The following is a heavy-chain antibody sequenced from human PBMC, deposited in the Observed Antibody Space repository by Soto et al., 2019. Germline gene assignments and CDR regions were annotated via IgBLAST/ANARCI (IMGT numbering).Heavy chain of an antibody. J-gene: IGHJ4*02. D-gene: IGHD7-27*01. CDR3: ARDGANCGNFDY. CDR2: IIPIFGTA. V-gene: IGHV1-69*06. Sequence: SVKVSCKASGGTFSSYAISWVRQAPGQGLELMGGIIPIFGTANYAQKFQGRVTITADKSTSTAYMELSSLRSEDTAVYYCARDGANCGNFDYWGQGSLVTGSS. CDR1: GGTFSSYA.